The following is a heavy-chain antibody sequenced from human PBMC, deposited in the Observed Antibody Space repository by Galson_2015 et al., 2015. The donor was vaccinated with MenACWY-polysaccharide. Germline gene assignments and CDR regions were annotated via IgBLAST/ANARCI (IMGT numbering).Heavy chain of an antibody. J-gene: IGHJ4*02. CDR1: GFTFSNFW. CDR3: ANPGLSTGRASDVDF. Sequence: SLRLSCAASGFTFSNFWMSWVRQAPGKGLEWVSGISGSGASTYYADSVKGRFTISRDNSRNTLYLQMNSLRAEDTAIYYCANPGLSTGRASDVDFWGQGTLVTVSS. V-gene: IGHV3-23*01. D-gene: IGHD2-2*01. CDR2: ISGSGAST.